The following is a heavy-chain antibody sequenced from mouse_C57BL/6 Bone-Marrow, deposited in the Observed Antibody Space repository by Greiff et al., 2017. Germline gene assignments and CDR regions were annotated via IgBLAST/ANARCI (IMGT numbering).Heavy chain of an antibody. CDR1: GYTFTDHT. D-gene: IGHD2-1*01. J-gene: IGHJ4*01. V-gene: IGHV1-78*01. Sequence: QVQLQQSDAELVKPGASVKISCKVSGYTFTDHTIHWMKQRPEQGLEWIGYIYPRDGSTKYNEKFKGKATLTADKSSSTAYMQLNSLTSEDSAVYFCARRWGIYYGNYEAMDYWGQGTSVTVSS. CDR3: ARRWGIYYGNYEAMDY. CDR2: IYPRDGST.